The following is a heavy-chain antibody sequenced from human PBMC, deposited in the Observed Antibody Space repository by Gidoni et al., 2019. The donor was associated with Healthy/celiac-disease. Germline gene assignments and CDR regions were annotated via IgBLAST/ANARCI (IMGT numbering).Heavy chain of an antibody. CDR2: ISGSGGST. D-gene: IGHD2-15*01. Sequence: EVQLLESGGVLVQPGWSLIFSCAAPGFTFSSYAMSWVRQAPGKGLEWVSAISGSGGSTYYADSVKGRFTISRDNSKNTLYLQMNSLRAEDTAVYYCALDPSLLRDYWGQGTLVTVSS. V-gene: IGHV3-23*01. CDR1: GFTFSSYA. J-gene: IGHJ4*02. CDR3: ALDPSLLRDY.